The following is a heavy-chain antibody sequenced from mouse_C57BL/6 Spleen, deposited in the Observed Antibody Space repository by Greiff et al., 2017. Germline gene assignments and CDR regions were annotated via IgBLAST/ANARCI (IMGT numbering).Heavy chain of an antibody. Sequence: VQLQQSGPELVQPGASVKIPCKASGYTFTDYNMDWVKQTHGKSLEWIGDINPNNGGTISNQKFKGKATLTVDKYSCTGYMELRSLTSDDTAVDYCVRRIYNYGSSSWFAYWGQGTLVTVSA. D-gene: IGHD1-1*01. V-gene: IGHV1-18*01. CDR2: INPNNGGT. J-gene: IGHJ3*01. CDR3: VRRIYNYGSSSWFAY. CDR1: GYTFTDYN.